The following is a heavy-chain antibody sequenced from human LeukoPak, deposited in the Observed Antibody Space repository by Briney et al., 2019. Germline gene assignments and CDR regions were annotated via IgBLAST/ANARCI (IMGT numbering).Heavy chain of an antibody. CDR3: ARGHPRYCSSTSCYGGWFDP. D-gene: IGHD2-2*01. V-gene: IGHV4-34*01. J-gene: IGHJ5*02. CDR1: GGSFSGYY. CDR2: INHSGST. Sequence: SETLSLTCAVYGGSFSGYYWSWIRQPPGKGLEWIGEINHSGSTNYNPSLKSRVTVSVDTSKNQFSLKLSSVTAADTAVYYRARGHPRYCSSTSCYGGWFDPWGQGTLVTVSS.